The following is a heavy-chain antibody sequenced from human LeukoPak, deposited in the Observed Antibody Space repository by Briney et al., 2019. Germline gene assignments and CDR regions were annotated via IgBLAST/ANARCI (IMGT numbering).Heavy chain of an antibody. V-gene: IGHV4-30-4*01. D-gene: IGHD5-18*01. CDR3: ASSLRRGYSSGQFDY. Sequence: SETLSLTCTVSGGSISSGDYYWSWIRQPPGKGLEWIGYIYYSGSTYYNPSLKSLVTNSAATSKNQFSLKLSSVTAADTAVYYCASSLRRGYSSGQFDYWGQGTLVTVSS. J-gene: IGHJ4*02. CDR2: IYYSGST. CDR1: GGSISSGDYY.